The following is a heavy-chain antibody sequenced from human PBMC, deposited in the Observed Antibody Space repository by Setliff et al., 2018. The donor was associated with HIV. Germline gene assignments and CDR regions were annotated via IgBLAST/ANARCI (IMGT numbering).Heavy chain of an antibody. J-gene: IGHJ4*02. V-gene: IGHV4-39*01. D-gene: IGHD3-16*01. CDR2: IYYHGST. Sequence: SETLSLTCTVSGGSISSTNYFWGWIRQPPGKGLEWIGAIYYHGSTYYNPSLKSRVTISIDTSKNQFSLQLTSVTAADTAVYYCVNPSGAMGDFDSWGQGTLVTISS. CDR3: VNPSGAMGDFDS. CDR1: GGSISSTNYF.